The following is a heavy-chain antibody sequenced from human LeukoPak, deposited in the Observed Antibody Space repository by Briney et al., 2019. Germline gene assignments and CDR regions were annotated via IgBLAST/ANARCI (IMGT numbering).Heavy chain of an antibody. CDR2: INAGNGNT. D-gene: IGHD2-2*01. Sequence: ASVKVSCKASGYTFTSYAMHWVRQAPGQRLEWMGWINAGNGNTKYSQKFQGRVTITRDTSASTAYIELSSLRSEDTAVYYCASTSGVVVPAATSYYYYGMDVWGQGTTVTVSS. J-gene: IGHJ6*02. V-gene: IGHV1-3*01. CDR1: GYTFTSYA. CDR3: ASTSGVVVPAATSYYYYGMDV.